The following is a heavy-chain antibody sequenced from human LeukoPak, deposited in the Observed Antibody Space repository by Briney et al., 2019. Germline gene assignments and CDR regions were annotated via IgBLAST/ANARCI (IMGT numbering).Heavy chain of an antibody. V-gene: IGHV1-46*01. D-gene: IGHD3-3*01. CDR2: INPSGGST. CDR3: ARDPNYDFWSGYRDY. J-gene: IGHJ4*02. CDR1: GYTFTSYY. Sequence: GASVKVSCKASGYTFTSYYMHWVRQAPGQGLEWMGIINPSGGSTSYAQKFQGRVTMTRDTSTSTVYMELSSLRSEDTAVYYRARDPNYDFWSGYRDYWGQGTLVTVSS.